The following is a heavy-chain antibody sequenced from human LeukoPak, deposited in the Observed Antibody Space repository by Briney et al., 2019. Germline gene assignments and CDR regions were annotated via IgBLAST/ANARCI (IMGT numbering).Heavy chain of an antibody. CDR3: ARIPLGYSGAYYFDY. Sequence: KPSETLSLTCTVSRGSISGSIRSYYWSWLRQPPGNGLEWIGYISSSGSVNDNPSLRSRVTISVDTSKNQFFLNLSSVSAADTAVYYCARIPLGYSGAYYFDYWGQGTLVTVSP. V-gene: IGHV4-4*09. D-gene: IGHD5-12*01. CDR1: RGSISGSIRSYY. J-gene: IGHJ4*02. CDR2: ISSSGSV.